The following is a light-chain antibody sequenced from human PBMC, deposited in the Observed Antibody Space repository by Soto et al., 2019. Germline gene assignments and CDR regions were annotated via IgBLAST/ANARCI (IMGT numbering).Light chain of an antibody. CDR3: QQYGSSPGT. V-gene: IGKV3-20*01. Sequence: EIVLTQSPGTLSLSPGERATLSCRASQSVSSSYLAWYQQKPGQAPRLLIYGASSRATGIPDRFSGSGSGTDFTLTISRLEPEDFAGYYCQQYGSSPGTFGKGTKVDIK. CDR1: QSVSSSY. CDR2: GAS. J-gene: IGKJ1*01.